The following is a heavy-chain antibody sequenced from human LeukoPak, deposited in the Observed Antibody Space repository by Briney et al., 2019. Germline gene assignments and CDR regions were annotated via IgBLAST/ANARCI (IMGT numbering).Heavy chain of an antibody. CDR3: ARATVTYYYDSSGLTPASAFDI. Sequence: GGSLRLSCAASGFTFSSYDMHWVRQATGKGLEWVSAIGTAGDTYYPGSAKGRFTISREKAKFSLYLQMNSLRARDTALYYCARATVTYYYDSSGLTPASAFDIWGQGTMVTVSS. D-gene: IGHD3-22*01. CDR2: IGTAGDT. CDR1: GFTFSSYD. J-gene: IGHJ3*02. V-gene: IGHV3-13*01.